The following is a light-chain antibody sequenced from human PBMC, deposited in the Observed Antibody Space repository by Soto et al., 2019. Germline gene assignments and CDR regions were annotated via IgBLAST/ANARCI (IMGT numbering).Light chain of an antibody. J-gene: IGKJ4*01. Sequence: DIQMTQSPSSLSASVGDRVTITCRASQDISNHLDWFQQKPGKAPKSLISAASSLQSGVPSKFSRSVSGTDFTLTISSLQPEDFATYYCQQYNSYPLSFGGGTKVEIK. V-gene: IGKV1-16*02. CDR3: QQYNSYPLS. CDR2: AAS. CDR1: QDISNH.